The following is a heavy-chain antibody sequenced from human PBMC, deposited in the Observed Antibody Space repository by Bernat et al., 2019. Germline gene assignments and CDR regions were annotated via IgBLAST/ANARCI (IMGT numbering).Heavy chain of an antibody. V-gene: IGHV3-21*01. CDR2: ISSSSYI. Sequence: EVQLVESGGGLVKPGGSLRLSCAASGFTFSSYSMNWVRQAPGKGLEWVSSISSSSYIYYADSVKGRFTISRDNAKNSLYLQMNSLRAEDTAVYYCARSSDDYWFDPWGQGTLVTVSS. D-gene: IGHD2-21*02. J-gene: IGHJ5*02. CDR3: ARSSDDYWFDP. CDR1: GFTFSSYS.